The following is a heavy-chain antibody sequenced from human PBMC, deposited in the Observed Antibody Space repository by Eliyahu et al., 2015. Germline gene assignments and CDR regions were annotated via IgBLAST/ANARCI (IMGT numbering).Heavy chain of an antibody. CDR1: GGSISSSSPY. J-gene: IGHJ3*02. V-gene: IGHV4-39*01. Sequence: QLQLQESGPGLVKPSETLSLTCAVSGGSISSSSPYWGWIRQPPGKGLEWIGSVYYRGSTYYNPSLKSRGTIFVDTSKNQFSLKLSSVTAADTAVYYCARQVEDGPGAAFDIWGQGTMVTVSS. D-gene: IGHD5-24*01. CDR3: ARQVEDGPGAAFDI. CDR2: VYYRGST.